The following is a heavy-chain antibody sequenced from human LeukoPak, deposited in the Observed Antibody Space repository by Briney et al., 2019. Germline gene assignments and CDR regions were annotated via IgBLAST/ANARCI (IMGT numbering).Heavy chain of an antibody. J-gene: IGHJ6*04. CDR2: ISYDGSNK. Sequence: GSLRLSCAASGFTFGTYAMHRVRQAPGKGLEWVAVISYDGSNKYYADSVKGRLTISRDNSKNTLYLQMNSLRPEDTAVYYCAKNARDYGDYDHYGMDVWGKGTTVTVSS. V-gene: IGHV3-30*18. CDR1: GFTFGTYA. D-gene: IGHD4-17*01. CDR3: AKNARDYGDYDHYGMDV.